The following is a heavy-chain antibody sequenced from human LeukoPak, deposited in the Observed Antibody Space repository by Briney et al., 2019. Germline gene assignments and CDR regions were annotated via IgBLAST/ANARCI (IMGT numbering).Heavy chain of an antibody. D-gene: IGHD3-22*01. CDR1: GYTFTGYY. J-gene: IGHJ5*02. CDR2: INPNSGGT. V-gene: IGHV1-2*02. Sequence: ASVKVSCKASGYTFTGYYMHWVRQAPGQGLEWKGWINPNSGGTNYAQKFQGRVTMTRDTSISTAYMELSRLRSDDTAVYYCARGAGGYDSSGYPNWFDPWGQGTLVTVSS. CDR3: ARGAGGYDSSGYPNWFDP.